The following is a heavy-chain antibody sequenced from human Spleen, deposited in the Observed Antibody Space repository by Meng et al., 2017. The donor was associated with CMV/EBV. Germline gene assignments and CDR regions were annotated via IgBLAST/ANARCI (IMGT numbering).Heavy chain of an antibody. Sequence: GGSLRLSCAASEFTFSDFGMHWVRQAPGKGLEWVAVISYDGRNKDYLDSAKGRFTISRDDSRNTVSLQMNSLRADDTAVYYCARQFHILTATWDCWGQGTLVTVSS. CDR3: ARQFHILTATWDC. CDR1: EFTFSDFG. J-gene: IGHJ4*02. D-gene: IGHD3-9*01. CDR2: ISYDGRNK. V-gene: IGHV3-30*03.